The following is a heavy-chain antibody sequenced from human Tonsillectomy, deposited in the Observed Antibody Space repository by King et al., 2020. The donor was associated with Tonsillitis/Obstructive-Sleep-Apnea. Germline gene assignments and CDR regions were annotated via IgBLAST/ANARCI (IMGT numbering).Heavy chain of an antibody. J-gene: IGHJ6*03. D-gene: IGHD3-10*01. CDR3: THSASIWFGDPKNYYSYYMDV. V-gene: IGHV2-5*02. CDR1: GFSLSTSGVG. Sequence: ITLKESGPTLVKPTQTLTLTCTFSGFSLSTSGVGVGWIRQPPGKALEWLALIYWDDDKRYSPSLKSRLTITKDTSKNQVGLTMTNMDPVDTATYYCTHSASIWFGDPKNYYSYYMDVWGNGTTVTVSS. CDR2: IYWDDDK.